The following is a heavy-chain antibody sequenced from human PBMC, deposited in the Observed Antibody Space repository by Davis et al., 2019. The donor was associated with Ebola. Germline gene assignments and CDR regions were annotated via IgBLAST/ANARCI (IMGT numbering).Heavy chain of an antibody. CDR2: IYYSGST. CDR3: AREAVVTGGMDV. D-gene: IGHD2-21*02. CDR1: GGSISSGDYY. Sequence: MPSETLSLTCTVSGGSISSGDYYWSWIRQPPGKGLEWIGYIYYSGSTYYKPSLKSRVTISADTSKNQFSLKLSSVTAADTAVYYCAREAVVTGGMDVWGKGTTVTVSS. J-gene: IGHJ6*04. V-gene: IGHV4-30-4*01.